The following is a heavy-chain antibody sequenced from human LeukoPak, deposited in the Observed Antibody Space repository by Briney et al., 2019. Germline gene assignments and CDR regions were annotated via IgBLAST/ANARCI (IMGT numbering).Heavy chain of an antibody. D-gene: IGHD6-19*01. Sequence: ASVKVSCKASGYTFTSYGISWVRQAPGQGLEWMGWISAYNGNTNYAQKLRGRVTMTTDTSTSTAYMELRSLRSDDTAVYYCAIWTNGGLGLVDWGQGTLVTVSS. CDR2: ISAYNGNT. V-gene: IGHV1-18*01. CDR1: GYTFTSYG. CDR3: AIWTNGGLGLVD. J-gene: IGHJ4*02.